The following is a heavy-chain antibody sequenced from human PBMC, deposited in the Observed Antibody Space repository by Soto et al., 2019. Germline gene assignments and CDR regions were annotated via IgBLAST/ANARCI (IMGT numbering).Heavy chain of an antibody. V-gene: IGHV4-59*08. Sequence: QVQLQESGPGLVKPSDTLALTCTVSGGSMSGYYWNWIRQPPGKGLEWIGLIDYSGSTNYNPSLRSRLTISVDTSKNEFSLNLGSVTAADTAVYYCAGGSGWLTTSWGQGTLVTVSS. CDR1: GGSMSGYY. CDR3: AGGSGWLTTS. J-gene: IGHJ5*02. CDR2: IDYSGST. D-gene: IGHD6-19*01.